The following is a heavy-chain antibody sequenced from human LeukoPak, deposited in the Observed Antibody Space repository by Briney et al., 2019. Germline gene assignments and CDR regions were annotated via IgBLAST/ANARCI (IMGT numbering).Heavy chain of an antibody. CDR2: IYTSGST. J-gene: IGHJ4*02. Sequence: PSETLSLTCTVSGGSISSSSYYWSWIRQPAGKGLEWIGRIYTSGSTNYNPSLKSRVTMSVDTSKNQFSLKLSSVTAADTAVYYCARESGVPYIDYVWGSYRQLDYWGQGTLVTVSS. CDR1: GGSISSSSYY. V-gene: IGHV4-61*02. CDR3: ARESGVPYIDYVWGSYRQLDY. D-gene: IGHD3-16*02.